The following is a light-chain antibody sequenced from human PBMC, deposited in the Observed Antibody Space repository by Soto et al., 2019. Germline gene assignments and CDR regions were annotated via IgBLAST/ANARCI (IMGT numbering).Light chain of an antibody. CDR1: SSNIENNY. V-gene: IGLV1-51*02. J-gene: IGLJ1*01. CDR3: ATWDSSLSGGV. Sequence: QSVLTQPPSVSAAPGQRVTISCSGSSSNIENNYVSWYRQLPGTAPNLLIYEDNKRPSGIPDRFSGSKSGTSATLGITGLETGGEADYYCATWDSSLSGGVFGTGTKLTVL. CDR2: EDN.